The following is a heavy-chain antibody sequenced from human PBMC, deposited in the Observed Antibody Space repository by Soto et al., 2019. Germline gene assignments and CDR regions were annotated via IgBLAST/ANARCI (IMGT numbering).Heavy chain of an antibody. D-gene: IGHD5-18*01. CDR2: IIPIFGTA. Sequence: SVKVSCKASGGTFSNYAIDWVRQAPGQGLEWMGGIIPIFGTAKYAQKFQGRITITAAESISTAYMELSSLRSEDTAVYYCAAWRGQLWFYYWGQGTLVTVSS. V-gene: IGHV1-69*13. J-gene: IGHJ4*02. CDR1: GGTFSNYA. CDR3: AAWRGQLWFYY.